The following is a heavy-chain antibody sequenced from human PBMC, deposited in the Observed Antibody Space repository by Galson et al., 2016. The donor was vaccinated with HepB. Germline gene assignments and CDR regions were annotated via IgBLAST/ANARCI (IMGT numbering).Heavy chain of an antibody. CDR3: ARGGGYYYFDS. J-gene: IGHJ4*02. V-gene: IGHV3-74*01. CDR2: INSDESNT. CDR1: GFTFSSYW. D-gene: IGHD2-21*01. Sequence: SLRLSCAASGFTFSSYWMHWVRQAPGKGLVWVSRINSDESNTNYADSVKGRFTISRDNAKNTLYLQMNSLRAEDTAVYYCARGGGYYYFDSWGQGNLVTVSS.